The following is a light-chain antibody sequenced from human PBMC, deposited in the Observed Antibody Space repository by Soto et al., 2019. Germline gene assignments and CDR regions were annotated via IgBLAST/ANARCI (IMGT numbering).Light chain of an antibody. CDR2: AAS. CDR3: QQLNRYPRT. J-gene: IGKJ4*01. Sequence: IHLTHSPSSLSASVGDRVTITCRASQGISSYLAWYQQKPGKAPKLLIYAASTLQSGVPSRFSGSGSGKDFTLTISSLQPEDFATYYRQQLNRYPRTFGGGTQVDIX. V-gene: IGKV1-9*01. CDR1: QGISSY.